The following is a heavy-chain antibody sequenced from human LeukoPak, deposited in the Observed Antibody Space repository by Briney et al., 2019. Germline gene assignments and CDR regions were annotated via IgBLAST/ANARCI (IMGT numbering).Heavy chain of an antibody. J-gene: IGHJ4*02. CDR2: MNLKSGYT. Sequence: GASVKVSCKPSGYSFTTYDINWVRRATGQGLEWMGWMNLKSGYTGYAQKFQGRVTITRDTSTSTVYMELSSLRSEDTAVYYCARYAGIIDYWGQGTLVTVSS. D-gene: IGHD1-26*01. CDR3: ARYAGIIDY. V-gene: IGHV1-8*03. CDR1: GYSFTTYD.